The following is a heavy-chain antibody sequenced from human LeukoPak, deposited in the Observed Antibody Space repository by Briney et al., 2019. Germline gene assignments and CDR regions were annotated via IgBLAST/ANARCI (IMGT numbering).Heavy chain of an antibody. V-gene: IGHV1-46*01. CDR2: INPSDGYT. CDR1: GYPFSNHY. CDR3: ARDPSRDGYNPGLGY. J-gene: IGHJ4*02. Sequence: ASVKVSCKASGYPFSNHYLHWVRQAPGHGLEWMALINPSDGYTTYAQKFQGRVTMTRDTSTSTVYMELSSLRSEDAAVYYCARDPSRDGYNPGLGYWGQGTLVTVSS. D-gene: IGHD5-24*01.